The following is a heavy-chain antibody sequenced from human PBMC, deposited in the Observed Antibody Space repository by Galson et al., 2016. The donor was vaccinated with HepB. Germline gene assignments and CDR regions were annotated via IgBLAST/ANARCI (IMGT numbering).Heavy chain of an antibody. J-gene: IGHJ2*01. CDR2: VYYNGNT. V-gene: IGHV4-59*02. CDR3: ARTNYDILTGYPNWNFDL. CDR1: GVSVNSYY. D-gene: IGHD3-9*01. Sequence: SETLSLTCSVSGVSVNSYYWSWIRQPPGRGLEWIGYVYYNGNTNHNPSVKSRVTMSVDMSKSQVSLRLSSVTAADTAVYFCARTNYDILTGYPNWNFDLWGRGALVTVSS.